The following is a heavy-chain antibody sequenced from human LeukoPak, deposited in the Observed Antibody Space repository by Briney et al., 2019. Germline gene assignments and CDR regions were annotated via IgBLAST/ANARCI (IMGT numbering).Heavy chain of an antibody. D-gene: IGHD3-22*01. CDR2: IYSGGST. Sequence: PGGSLRLSCAASGFTVSSNYMSWVRQAPGKGLEGVSVIYSGGSTYYADSVKGRFTISRDNSKNTLYLQMNSLRAEDTAVYYCARDLGYDSSGYYYYWGQGTLVTVSS. CDR3: ARDLGYDSSGYYYY. CDR1: GFTVSSNY. J-gene: IGHJ4*02. V-gene: IGHV3-66*01.